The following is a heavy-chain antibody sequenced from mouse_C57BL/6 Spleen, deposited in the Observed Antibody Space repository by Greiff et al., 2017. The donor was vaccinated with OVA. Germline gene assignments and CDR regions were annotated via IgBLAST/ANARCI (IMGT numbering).Heavy chain of an antibody. Sequence: VQLQQSGAELVRPGTSVKVSCKASGYAFTNYLIEWVKQRPGQGLEWIGVINPGSGGTNYNEKFKGKATLTADKSSSTAYMQLSSLTSEDSAVYFCARSEIYYYGSSPDDWGQGTTLTVSS. J-gene: IGHJ2*01. CDR3: ARSEIYYYGSSPDD. CDR1: GYAFTNYL. D-gene: IGHD1-1*01. CDR2: INPGSGGT. V-gene: IGHV1-54*01.